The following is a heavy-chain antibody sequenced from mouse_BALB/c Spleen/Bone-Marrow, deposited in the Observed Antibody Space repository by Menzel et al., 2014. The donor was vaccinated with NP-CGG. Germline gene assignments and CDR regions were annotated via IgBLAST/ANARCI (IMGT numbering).Heavy chain of an antibody. Sequence: EVQGVESGGGLVQPGGSLKLSCAASGSTFSSYTVSWVRQTPEKRLEWVAYISNGGGSTYYPDTVKGRFTISRDNAKNTLYLQMSSLKSEDTAMYYCARQLGLRWAMDYWGQGTSVTVSS. J-gene: IGHJ4*01. D-gene: IGHD3-1*01. CDR3: ARQLGLRWAMDY. CDR1: GSTFSSYT. V-gene: IGHV5-12-2*01. CDR2: ISNGGGST.